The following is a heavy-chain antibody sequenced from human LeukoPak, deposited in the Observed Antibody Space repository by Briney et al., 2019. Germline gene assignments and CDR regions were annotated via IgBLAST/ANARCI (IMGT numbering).Heavy chain of an antibody. CDR2: INGDGSST. J-gene: IGHJ4*02. V-gene: IGHV3-74*01. Sequence: GGSLRLSCAASGFTFSSYWMHWVRQAPGKGLVWVSRINGDGSSTSYADSVKGRFTISRDNAKNTLYLQMNSLRAEDTAVYYCARDRSYSLDYWGQGTLVTVSS. CDR1: GFTFSSYW. D-gene: IGHD2-15*01. CDR3: ARDRSYSLDY.